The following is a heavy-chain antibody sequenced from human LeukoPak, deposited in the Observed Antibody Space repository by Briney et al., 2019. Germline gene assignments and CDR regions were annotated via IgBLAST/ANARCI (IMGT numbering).Heavy chain of an antibody. CDR2: ISGGGASP. CDR1: GFPFSNYP. V-gene: IGHV3-23*01. CDR3: ARGPAYYFYYMDV. J-gene: IGHJ6*03. D-gene: IGHD2-2*01. Sequence: GGSLRLSCAASGFPFSNYPMSWVRQAPGKGLEWVSTISGGGASPYSADSVKGRFTISRDNSKNTLYLQMNSLRAEDTAVYYCARGPAYYFYYMDVWGKGTTATVSS.